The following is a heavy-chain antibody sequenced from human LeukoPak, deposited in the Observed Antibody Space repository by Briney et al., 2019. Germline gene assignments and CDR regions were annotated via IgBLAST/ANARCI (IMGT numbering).Heavy chain of an antibody. CDR1: GFTFSSYA. J-gene: IGHJ4*02. Sequence: GGSLRLSCAASGFTFSSYAMHWVRQAPGKGLEWVAVISYDGSNKYYADSVKGRFTISRDNSKNTLYLQMNSLRAEDTAVYYCARDAGRRVRGDFDYWDQGTLVTVSS. D-gene: IGHD3-10*01. CDR2: ISYDGSNK. CDR3: ARDAGRRVRGDFDY. V-gene: IGHV3-30*04.